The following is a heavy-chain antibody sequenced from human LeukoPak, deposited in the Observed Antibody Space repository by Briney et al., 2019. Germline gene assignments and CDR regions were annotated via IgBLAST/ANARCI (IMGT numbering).Heavy chain of an antibody. V-gene: IGHV4-34*01. D-gene: IGHD2-15*01. CDR1: GGSINGHY. CDR2: INHSGST. Sequence: SETLSLTCTVSGGSINGHYWSWIRQPPGKGLEWIGEINHSGSTNYNASLKSRVTISVDTSKNQFSLKLSSVTAADTAVYYCAREEDCSGGICYLGNAFDIWGQGTMVTVSS. CDR3: AREEDCSGGICYLGNAFDI. J-gene: IGHJ3*02.